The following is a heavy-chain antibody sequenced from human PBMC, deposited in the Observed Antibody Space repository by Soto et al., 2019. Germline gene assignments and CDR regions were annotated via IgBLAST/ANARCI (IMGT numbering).Heavy chain of an antibody. J-gene: IGHJ6*02. V-gene: IGHV4-34*01. Sequence: PSETLSLTCAVYGGSFSGYYWSWIRQPPGEGLEWIGEINHSGSTNYNPSLKSRVTISVDTSKNQFSLKLSSVTAADTAVYYCARGGYGIAAANYYYGMDVWGQGTTVTVSS. CDR1: GGSFSGYY. CDR2: INHSGST. D-gene: IGHD6-13*01. CDR3: ARGGYGIAAANYYYGMDV.